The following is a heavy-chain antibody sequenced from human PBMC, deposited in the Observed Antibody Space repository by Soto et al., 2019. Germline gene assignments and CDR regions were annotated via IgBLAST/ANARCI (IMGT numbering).Heavy chain of an antibody. CDR2: ISGSGGNT. Sequence: PGGSLRLSCAASGFTFRSYAMSWVRQAPGKGLEWVSAISGSGGNTYYADSVKGRFTISRDNSKNTLYLQMDSLRAVDTAVYYCAKDPPPYDVLTGSDFDYWGQGTLVTVSS. J-gene: IGHJ4*02. CDR1: GFTFRSYA. D-gene: IGHD3-9*01. CDR3: AKDPPPYDVLTGSDFDY. V-gene: IGHV3-23*01.